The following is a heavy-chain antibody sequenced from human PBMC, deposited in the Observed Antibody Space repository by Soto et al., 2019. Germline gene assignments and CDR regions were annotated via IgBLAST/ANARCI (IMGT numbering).Heavy chain of an antibody. D-gene: IGHD1-26*01. V-gene: IGHV3-15*07. CDR3: TTGREDLLY. Sequence: EVLLVESGGDLAKPGGSLRLSCAVSGFTFSYAWMNWVRQAPGRGLEWVGRIKSKTDGGTTDYAAPVKGRFTISRDDSRTMLLLQMSSLTAEDTAIDYCTTGREDLLYRGPATRVTVSS. CDR2: IKSKTDGGTT. CDR1: GFTFSYAW. J-gene: IGHJ4*02.